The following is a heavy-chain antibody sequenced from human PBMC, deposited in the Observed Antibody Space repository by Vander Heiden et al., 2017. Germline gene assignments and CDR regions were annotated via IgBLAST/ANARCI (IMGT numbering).Heavy chain of an antibody. D-gene: IGHD6-13*01. V-gene: IGHV3-21*02. CDR2: ISSTSTYI. CDR3: ARTVATPRSDAFDI. CDR1: GFTCKSYS. Sequence: EVQLVESGGGLVKPGESLRLSCGASGFTCKSYSINWVRQAPGKGLEWVSSISSTSTYIFYADSVRGRFTISRDNARNSVYLQINSLRAEDTAVYFCARTVATPRSDAFDIWGQGTVVTVSS. J-gene: IGHJ3*02.